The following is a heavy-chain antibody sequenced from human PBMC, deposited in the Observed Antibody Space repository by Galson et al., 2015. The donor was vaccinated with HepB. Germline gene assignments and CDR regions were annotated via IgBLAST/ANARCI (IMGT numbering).Heavy chain of an antibody. V-gene: IGHV3-64D*06. CDR2: ISSNGGST. Sequence: SLRLSCAASGFTFSSYAMHWVRQAPGKGLEYVSAISSNGGSTYYADSVKGRFTISRDNSKNTLYLQMSSLRAEDTAVYYCVKGAWWLYPRWGQGTLVTVSS. CDR3: VKGAWWLYPR. CDR1: GFTFSSYA. J-gene: IGHJ4*02. D-gene: IGHD3-16*02.